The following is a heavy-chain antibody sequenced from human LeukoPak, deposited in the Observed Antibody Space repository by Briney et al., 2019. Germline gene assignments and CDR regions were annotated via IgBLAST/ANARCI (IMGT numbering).Heavy chain of an antibody. V-gene: IGHV4-31*03. CDR2: IHYTGST. CDR3: AKRPKSNNLFEP. CDR1: GGSITSGGYY. Sequence: SQTLSLTCTVSGGSITSGGYYWSWIRQHPGKGLEWIGYIHYTGSTYYNPSLKSRATIPVDTSKNQFSLNLSSVTAADTAVYYWAKRPKSNNLFEPWGQGTRVTVSS. J-gene: IGHJ5*02.